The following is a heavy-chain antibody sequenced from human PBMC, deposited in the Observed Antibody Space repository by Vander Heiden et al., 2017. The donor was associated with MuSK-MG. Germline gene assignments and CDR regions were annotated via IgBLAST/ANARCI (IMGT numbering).Heavy chain of an antibody. Sequence: EVQLVESGGALVRPGGSLRLSCAASGFTFSSYWMHWVRQPPGKGLVWVSRIHSDGSSTSYADPVKGRFTISRDNAKNTLYLQMNSLRDEDTAVYYCVREVRDGYNPDYWGQVTLVTVS. CDR3: VREVRDGYNPDY. V-gene: IGHV3-74*01. D-gene: IGHD5-12*01. CDR1: GFTFSSYW. J-gene: IGHJ4*02. CDR2: IHSDGSST.